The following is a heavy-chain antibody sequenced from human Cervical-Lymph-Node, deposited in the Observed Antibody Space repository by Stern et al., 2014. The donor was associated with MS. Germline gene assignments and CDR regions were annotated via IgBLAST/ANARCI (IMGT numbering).Heavy chain of an antibody. CDR2: INPSGCST. CDR3: AIGAFDI. Sequence: AQLEASGAEVKKPGASVKDSCKASGYTFTNFYMHWVRQAPGQGLEWMGIINPSGCSTSYAQKFQGRVTMTRDTSTSTVYMELSSLRSEDTAVYYCAIGAFDIWGQGTMVTVSS. J-gene: IGHJ3*02. V-gene: IGHV1-46*01. CDR1: GYTFTNFY.